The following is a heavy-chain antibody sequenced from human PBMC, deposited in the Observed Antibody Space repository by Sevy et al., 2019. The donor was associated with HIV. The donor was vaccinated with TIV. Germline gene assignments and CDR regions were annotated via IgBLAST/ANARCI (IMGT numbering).Heavy chain of an antibody. D-gene: IGHD3-10*01. V-gene: IGHV3-49*04. J-gene: IGHJ4*02. CDR2: IKSKASGETT. CDR1: GFTFGDYS. CDR3: TRGGGFQSIFDY. Sequence: GGSLRLSCTASGFTFGDYSMSWVRQAPGKGLEWVTFIKSKASGETTENAASVKGRFSVSRDDSKNIAYLQMNNLKTEDTAIYYCTRGGGFQSIFDYWGQGTLVTVSS.